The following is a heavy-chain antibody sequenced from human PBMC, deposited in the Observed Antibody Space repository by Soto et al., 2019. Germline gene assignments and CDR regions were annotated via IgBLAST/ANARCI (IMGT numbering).Heavy chain of an antibody. CDR1: GGTFGSNA. J-gene: IGHJ3*02. CDR2: IIPIFGTT. CDR3: AREGYTFGPGAVRGAFDI. V-gene: IGHV1-69*15. Sequence: QVQLVQSETEVRKPGSSVKVSCKASGGTFGSNAISWVRQAPGQGLEWMGNIIPIFGTTKNAQNCQGRVTMTADESTNTAYMELSSLRSEDTAIYYCAREGYTFGPGAVRGAFDIWGQGTMVTVSS. D-gene: IGHD1-1*01.